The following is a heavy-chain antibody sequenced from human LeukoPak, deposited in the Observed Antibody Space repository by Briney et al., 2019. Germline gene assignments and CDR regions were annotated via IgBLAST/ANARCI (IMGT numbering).Heavy chain of an antibody. V-gene: IGHV1-69*06. CDR2: IIPIFGTA. CDR3: ARGAVVVVAATDWFDP. Sequence: GASVKVSCKASGGTFSSYAISWVRQAPGQGLEWMGGIIPIFGTANYAQKFQGRVTITADKSTSTAYMELSSLRSEDTAVYYCARGAVVVVAATDWFDPWGQGTLVTV. J-gene: IGHJ5*02. D-gene: IGHD2-15*01. CDR1: GGTFSSYA.